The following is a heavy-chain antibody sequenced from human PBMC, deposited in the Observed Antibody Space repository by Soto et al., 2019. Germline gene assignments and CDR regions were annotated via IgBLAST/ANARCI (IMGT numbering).Heavy chain of an antibody. D-gene: IGHD2-2*01. CDR2: ISYDGSNK. V-gene: IGHV3-30*03. Sequence: SLRLSCAASGFSFSNNGMHWVRQAPGKGLEWVAVISYDGSNKYYADSVKGRFTISRDNSKNTLYLQMNSLRAKDTAIYYCARGPSSLTRFDYWGQGTLVTVSS. CDR3: ARGPSSLTRFDY. J-gene: IGHJ4*02. CDR1: GFSFSNNG.